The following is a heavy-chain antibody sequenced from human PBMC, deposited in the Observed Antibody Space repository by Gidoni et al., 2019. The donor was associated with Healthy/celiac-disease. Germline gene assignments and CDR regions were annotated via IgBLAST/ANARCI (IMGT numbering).Heavy chain of an antibody. CDR3: AKDSSATEIYSSSWGPFDY. Sequence: EVQLLESGGGLVQPGGSLRLSCAASGFTLSSYAMGWVRQAPGKGLELVSAISGSGGSTYYADSVKGRFTISRDNSKNTLYLQMNSLRAEDTAVYYCAKDSSATEIYSSSWGPFDYWGQGTLVTVSS. CDR2: ISGSGGST. V-gene: IGHV3-23*01. D-gene: IGHD6-13*01. J-gene: IGHJ4*02. CDR1: GFTLSSYA.